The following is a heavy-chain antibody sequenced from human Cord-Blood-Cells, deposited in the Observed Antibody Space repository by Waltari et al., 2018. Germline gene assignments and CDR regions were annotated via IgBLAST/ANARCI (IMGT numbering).Heavy chain of an antibody. Sequence: QVQLQESGPGLVKPSQTLSLTCTVSGGSISSGDYYWSWIRQPPGKGLEWIGYIYYSGSTYYNPSLKSRVTISVDTSKNQFSLKLSSVTAADTAVYYCARFADDEYSSSYYFDYWGQGTLVTVSS. J-gene: IGHJ4*02. CDR1: GGSISSGDYY. CDR3: ARFADDEYSSSYYFDY. D-gene: IGHD6-6*01. CDR2: IYYSGST. V-gene: IGHV4-30-4*08.